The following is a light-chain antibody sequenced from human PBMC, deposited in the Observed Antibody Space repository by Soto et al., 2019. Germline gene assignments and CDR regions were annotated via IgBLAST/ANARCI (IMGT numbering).Light chain of an antibody. CDR3: QQYGSSPWT. CDR2: GAS. Sequence: EIVLTQSPGTLSLSPGERATLSCRASQSGRSNYLAWYRQTPGQAPRLLIYGASNRATGIPDRFSGSGSGTDFTLIISRLEPEDFALYYCQQYGSSPWTFGQGTKVEIK. J-gene: IGKJ1*01. V-gene: IGKV3-20*01. CDR1: QSGRSNY.